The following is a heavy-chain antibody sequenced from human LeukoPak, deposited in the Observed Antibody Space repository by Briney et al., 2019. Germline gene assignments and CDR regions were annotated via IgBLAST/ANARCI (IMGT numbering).Heavy chain of an antibody. CDR1: GGTFSSYA. V-gene: IGHV1-69*05. J-gene: IGHJ5*02. CDR2: IIAIFGTA. D-gene: IGHD3-3*01. CDR3: ARTITIFGVHKGNWFDP. Sequence: GASVKVSCKASGGTFSSYAISWVRQAPGQGLEWMGGIIAIFGTANYAQKFQGRVTITTDESTSTAYMELSSLRSEDTAVYYCARTITIFGVHKGNWFDPWGQGTLVTVSS.